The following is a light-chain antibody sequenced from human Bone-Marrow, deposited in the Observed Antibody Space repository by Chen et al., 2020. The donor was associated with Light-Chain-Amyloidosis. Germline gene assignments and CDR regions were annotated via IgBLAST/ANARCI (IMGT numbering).Light chain of an antibody. Sequence: DIQMTQSPPTLSASVGDRVTITCRASQDIHIWLAWYQQKPGQVPRLSVYQASSLERGVPSRFGGSGSGREFTLTVSGLQADDFVTYYCEEYSSYWAFGPGTKVDI. J-gene: IGKJ1*01. CDR2: QAS. CDR3: EEYSSYWA. CDR1: QDIHIW. V-gene: IGKV1-5*03.